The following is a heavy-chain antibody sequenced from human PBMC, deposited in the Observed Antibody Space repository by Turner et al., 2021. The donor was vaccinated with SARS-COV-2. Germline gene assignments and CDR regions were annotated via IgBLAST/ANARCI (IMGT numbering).Heavy chain of an antibody. Sequence: QVQLVESGGGVVQPGRSLRLSCAASGFTFSSYGMHWVRQAPGKGLEWVAVTSYDGSNKYYADSGKGRFTISRDNSKNTLYLQMNSLRAEDTAVYYCARTEIVLMVYTHWGQGTLVTVSS. D-gene: IGHD2-8*01. V-gene: IGHV3-30*03. CDR1: GFTFSSYG. J-gene: IGHJ4*02. CDR3: ARTEIVLMVYTH. CDR2: TSYDGSNK.